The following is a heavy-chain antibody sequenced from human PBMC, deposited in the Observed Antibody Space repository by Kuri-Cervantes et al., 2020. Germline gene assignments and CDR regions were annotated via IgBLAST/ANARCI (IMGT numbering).Heavy chain of an antibody. J-gene: IGHJ4*02. Sequence: GESLKISCAASGFTFSSYWMSWVRQAPGKGLEWVANIKQDGSEKYYVDSVKGRFTISRDNAKNSPYLQMNSLRAEDTAVYYCARDVSGHFDYWGQGTLVTVSS. CDR2: IKQDGSEK. CDR1: GFTFSSYW. V-gene: IGHV3-7*01. CDR3: ARDVSGHFDY. D-gene: IGHD2-8*01.